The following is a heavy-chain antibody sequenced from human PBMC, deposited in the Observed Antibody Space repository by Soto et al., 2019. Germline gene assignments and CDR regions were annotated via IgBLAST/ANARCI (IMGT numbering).Heavy chain of an antibody. J-gene: IGHJ4*02. CDR3: ARTITMVRGAYSY. CDR2: IYYSGST. CDR1: GGSISIGGYY. D-gene: IGHD3-10*01. Sequence: SETLSLTCTVSGGSISIGGYYWSWIRQHPGKGLEWIGYIYYSGSTYYNPSLKSRVTISVDTSKNQFSLKLSSVTAADTAVYYCARTITMVRGAYSYWGQGTLVTVSS. V-gene: IGHV4-31*03.